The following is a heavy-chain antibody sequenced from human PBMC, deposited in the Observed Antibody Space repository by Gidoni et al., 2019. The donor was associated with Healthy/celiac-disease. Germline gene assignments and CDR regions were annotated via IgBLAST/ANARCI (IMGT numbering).Heavy chain of an antibody. CDR2: ISGSGGST. D-gene: IGHD1-1*01. Sequence: EVQLVESGGGLVQPGGSLRLSCAASGFTFRSYAMGWVRQAPGKGLEWVSAISGSGGSTYYADSVKGRFTISRDNSKNTLYLQINSLRAEDTAVYYCAKDVEMPTTPLFDYWGQGTLVTVSS. CDR3: AKDVEMPTTPLFDY. J-gene: IGHJ4*02. V-gene: IGHV3-23*04. CDR1: GFTFRSYA.